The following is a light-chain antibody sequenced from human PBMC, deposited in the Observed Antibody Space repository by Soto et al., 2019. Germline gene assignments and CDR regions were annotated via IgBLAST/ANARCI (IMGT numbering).Light chain of an antibody. CDR1: TSNIGAGFD. Sequence: QAVLTQPPSVSGAPGQRVTIPCTGNTSNIGAGFDVHWYQQVPGTAPKVIIFSDNNRPSGVPDRFSASKSGTSASLAIAGLQAEDEADYYCQSYDSSLSGSVFGGGTKVTVL. V-gene: IGLV1-40*01. J-gene: IGLJ2*01. CDR2: SDN. CDR3: QSYDSSLSGSV.